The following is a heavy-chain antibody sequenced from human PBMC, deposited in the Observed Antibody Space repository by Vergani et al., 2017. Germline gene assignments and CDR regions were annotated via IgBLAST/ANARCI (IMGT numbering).Heavy chain of an antibody. D-gene: IGHD6-13*01. CDR3: AGQQLVGYYFDY. CDR2: IYHSGST. CDR1: GYSISSGYY. V-gene: IGHV4-38-2*01. J-gene: IGHJ4*02. Sequence: QVQLQESGPGLVKPSETLSLTCAVSGYSISSGYYWGWIRQPPGKGLEWIGSIYHSGSTYYHPSLKSRVTISVETSKHQFSLKLSSVTAADTAVYYCAGQQLVGYYFDYWDQGTLVTVSS.